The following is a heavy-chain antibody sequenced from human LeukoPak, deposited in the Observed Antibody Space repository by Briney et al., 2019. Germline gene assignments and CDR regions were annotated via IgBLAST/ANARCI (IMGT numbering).Heavy chain of an antibody. J-gene: IGHJ4*02. CDR3: AREGVPYYDSSGCFDY. D-gene: IGHD3-22*01. V-gene: IGHV3-21*01. CDR2: ISSSSSYI. Sequence: PGGSLRLSCAASGFTFSSYSMNWVRQAPGKGLEWVSSISSSSSYIYYADSVKGRFTISRDNAKNSLYLQMNSLSAEDTAVYYCAREGVPYYDSSGCFDYWGQGTLVTVSS. CDR1: GFTFSSYS.